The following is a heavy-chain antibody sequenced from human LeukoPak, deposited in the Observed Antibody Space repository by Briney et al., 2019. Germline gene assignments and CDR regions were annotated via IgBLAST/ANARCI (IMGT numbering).Heavy chain of an antibody. V-gene: IGHV3-21*01. CDR2: ISSSSNYI. CDR3: AGTPDAYYYYGMDV. CDR1: GFTFSSYS. Sequence: GGSLRLSCAASGFTFSSYSMNWVRQAPGKGLEWVSSISSSSNYIYYADSVKGRFTISRDNAKNSLYLQMNSLRAEDTAVYYCAGTPDAYYYYGMDVWGQGTTVTVSS. J-gene: IGHJ6*02. D-gene: IGHD1-14*01.